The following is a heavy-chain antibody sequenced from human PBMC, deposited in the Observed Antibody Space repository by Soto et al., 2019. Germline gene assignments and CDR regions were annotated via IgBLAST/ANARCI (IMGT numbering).Heavy chain of an antibody. Sequence: EASVKVSCKASGYTFTSYYMHWVRQAPGQGLEWMGIINPSGGSTSYAQKFQGRVTMTRDTSTSTVYMELSSLRSEDTAVYYCARSTTSPIAADAYYYYYMDVWGKGTTVTVSS. D-gene: IGHD6-13*01. CDR3: ARSTTSPIAADAYYYYYMDV. CDR2: INPSGGST. CDR1: GYTFTSYY. V-gene: IGHV1-46*03. J-gene: IGHJ6*03.